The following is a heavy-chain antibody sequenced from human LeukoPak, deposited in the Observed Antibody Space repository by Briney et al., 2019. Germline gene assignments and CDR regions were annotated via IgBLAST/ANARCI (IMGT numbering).Heavy chain of an antibody. CDR1: GFTCSSYG. CDR3: AKGTGSGSQR. Sequence: PGRSLRLXCAASGFTCSSYGMQWVRRTPRKGVEWVAVIWYDGSNRYYADSVKGRFTISRDNSRNRLYLRMDSLRAEARAGNYCAKGTGSGSQRWGQGTLVTVSS. CDR2: IWYDGSNR. V-gene: IGHV3-33*06. D-gene: IGHD3-10*01. J-gene: IGHJ4*02.